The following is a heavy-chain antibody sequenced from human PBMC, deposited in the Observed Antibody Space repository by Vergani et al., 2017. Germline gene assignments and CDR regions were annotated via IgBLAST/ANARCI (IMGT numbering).Heavy chain of an antibody. CDR1: GYTLTELS. Sequence: QVQLVQSGAEVKKPGASVKVSCKVSGYTLTELSMHWVRQAPGKGLEWMGGFDPEDGETIYAQKFQGRVTMTEDTSTDTAYMELSSLRSEDTAVYYCATGGSLRLKEIRGAGQDAFDIWGQGTMVTVSS. V-gene: IGHV1-24*01. CDR3: ATGGSLRLKEIRGAGQDAFDI. CDR2: FDPEDGET. D-gene: IGHD5-12*01. J-gene: IGHJ3*02.